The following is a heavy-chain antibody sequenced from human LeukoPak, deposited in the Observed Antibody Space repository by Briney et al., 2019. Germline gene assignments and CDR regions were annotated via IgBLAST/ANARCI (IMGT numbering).Heavy chain of an antibody. D-gene: IGHD3-10*01. V-gene: IGHV3-30-3*01. CDR2: ISYDGSNK. CDR1: GFTFSSYA. CDR3: ARDNYGSGSRDFDY. J-gene: IGHJ4*02. Sequence: GGSLRLSCAAPGFTFSSYAMHWVRQAPGKGLEWVAVISYDGSNKYYADSVKGRFTISRDNSKNTLYLQMNSLRAEDTAVYYCARDNYGSGSRDFDYWGQGTLVTVSS.